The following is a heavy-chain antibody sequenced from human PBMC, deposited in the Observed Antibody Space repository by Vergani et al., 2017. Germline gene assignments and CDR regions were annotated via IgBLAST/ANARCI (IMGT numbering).Heavy chain of an antibody. Sequence: QVQLVQSGAEVKKPGASVKVSCKASGYTFTGYYMHWVRQAPGQGLEWMGWINPNSGGTNYAQKFQGRVTMTRDTSTSTVYMELSNLRSEDTAVYYCARGKLERLYYYYYMDVWGKGTTVTVSS. D-gene: IGHD1-1*01. CDR2: INPNSGGT. CDR1: GYTFTGYY. V-gene: IGHV1-2*02. J-gene: IGHJ6*03. CDR3: ARGKLERLYYYYYMDV.